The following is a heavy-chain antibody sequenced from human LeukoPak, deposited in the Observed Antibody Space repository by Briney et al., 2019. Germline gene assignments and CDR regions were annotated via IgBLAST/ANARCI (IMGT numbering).Heavy chain of an antibody. CDR1: GGSISSYF. V-gene: IGHV4-59*01. J-gene: IGHJ3*02. CDR3: ARWNYYDRSRSFDI. Sequence: PSETLSLTCAVSGGSISSYFWIRIRQPPGKGLEYIGYVYYTGSTNYNPSFKSRVTMSVDTSRNQISLKLSSVTAADMAVYYCARWNYYDRSRSFDIWGQGTMVSVSS. D-gene: IGHD3-10*02. CDR2: VYYTGST.